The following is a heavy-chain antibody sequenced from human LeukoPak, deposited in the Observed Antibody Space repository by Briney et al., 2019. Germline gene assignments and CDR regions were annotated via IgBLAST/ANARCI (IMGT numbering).Heavy chain of an antibody. D-gene: IGHD3-22*01. V-gene: IGHV4-59*12. CDR3: ARGPYEYEGAFDI. CDR2: IYYSGST. Sequence: KTSETLSLTCTVSGGSISSYYWTWIRQPPGKGLEWIGYIYYSGSTYYNPSLKSRVTISVDTSKNQFSLKLSSVTAADTAVYYCARGPYEYEGAFDIWGQGTMVTVSS. CDR1: GGSISSYY. J-gene: IGHJ3*02.